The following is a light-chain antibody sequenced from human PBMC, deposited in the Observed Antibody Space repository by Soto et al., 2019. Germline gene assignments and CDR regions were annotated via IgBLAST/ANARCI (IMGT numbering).Light chain of an antibody. CDR3: QQSYSLPIT. Sequence: DIQMTQSPSTLSGSVGDRVTITCRASQTISSWLAWYQQKPGKAPKLLIYAASNLQSGVPSRFSGSGSGTDFILTISSLQPEDFATYYCQQSYSLPITFGQGTRLEIK. CDR1: QTISSW. CDR2: AAS. J-gene: IGKJ5*01. V-gene: IGKV1-39*01.